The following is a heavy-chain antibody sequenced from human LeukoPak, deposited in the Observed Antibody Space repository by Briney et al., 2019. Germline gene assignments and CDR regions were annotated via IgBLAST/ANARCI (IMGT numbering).Heavy chain of an antibody. V-gene: IGHV4-39*01. D-gene: IGHD3-22*01. J-gene: IGHJ4*02. CDR3: AARYYYDSSGALARFDY. Sequence: SETLSLTCTVSGGSISSSSYYWGWIRQPPGKGLEWIGRIYYSGSTYYNPSLKSRVTISVDTSKNQFSLKLSSVTAADTAVYYCAARYYYDSSGALARFDYWGQGTLVTVSS. CDR1: GGSISSSSYY. CDR2: IYYSGST.